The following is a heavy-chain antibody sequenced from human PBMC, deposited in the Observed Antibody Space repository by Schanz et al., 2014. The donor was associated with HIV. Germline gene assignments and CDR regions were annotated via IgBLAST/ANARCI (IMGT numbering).Heavy chain of an antibody. D-gene: IGHD1-26*01. CDR3: AKDRMRIVGATTGGGFDY. CDR2: IYSGGST. CDR1: GFTVSSNY. V-gene: IGHV3-66*03. Sequence: EVQLVESGGGLIQRGGSLRLSCAASGFTVSSNYMSWVRQAPGKGLEWVSVIYSGGSTYYTDSVKGRFTISRDNSKNTLYLQMNSLRAEDTAVYYCAKDRMRIVGATTGGGFDYWGQGTLVTVSS. J-gene: IGHJ4*02.